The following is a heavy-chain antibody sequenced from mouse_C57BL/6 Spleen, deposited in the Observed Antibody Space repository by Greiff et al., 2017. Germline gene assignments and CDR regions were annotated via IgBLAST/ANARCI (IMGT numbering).Heavy chain of an antibody. Sequence: VQLQQSGAELVRPGASVKLSCKASGYTFTDYYINWVKQRPGQGLEWIARIYPGSGNTYYNEKFKGKATLTAEKSSSTAYMQLSSLTSEDSAVYFCARGLYGNFDYWGQGTTLTVSS. CDR2: IYPGSGNT. V-gene: IGHV1-76*01. J-gene: IGHJ2*01. CDR1: GYTFTDYY. D-gene: IGHD2-1*01. CDR3: ARGLYGNFDY.